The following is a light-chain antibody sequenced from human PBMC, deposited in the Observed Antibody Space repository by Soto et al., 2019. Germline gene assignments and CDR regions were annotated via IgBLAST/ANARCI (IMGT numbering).Light chain of an antibody. CDR1: SSDVGGYNY. V-gene: IGLV2-14*01. CDR2: DVS. CDR3: SSYTSSSTLLYV. J-gene: IGLJ1*01. Sequence: QSALTQPASVSGSPGQSITISCTGTSSDVGGYNYVSWYQQHPGKAPKLMIYDVSNRPSGVSNRFSGSKSANTASLTISGLLVEDEADYYCSSYTSSSTLLYVFGTGTKVTVL.